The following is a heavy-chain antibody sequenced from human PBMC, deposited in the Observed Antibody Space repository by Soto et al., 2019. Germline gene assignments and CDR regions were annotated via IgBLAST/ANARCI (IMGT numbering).Heavy chain of an antibody. CDR2: ISYDGSNK. CDR1: GFTFSSYG. CDR3: AKAHSQLELRGHFDY. V-gene: IGHV3-30*18. J-gene: IGHJ4*02. D-gene: IGHD1-7*01. Sequence: EGTLRLSCAASGFTFSSYGMHWVRQAPGKGLEWVAVISYDGSNKYYADFVKGRFTISSDNSKNTLYLQMNSLRAEDTAVYYCAKAHSQLELRGHFDYWGQGTLVTVSS.